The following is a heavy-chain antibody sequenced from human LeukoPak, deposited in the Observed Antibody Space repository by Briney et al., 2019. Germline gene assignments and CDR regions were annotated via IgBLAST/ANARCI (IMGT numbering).Heavy chain of an antibody. CDR1: GGSCDDYY. D-gene: IGHD5-24*01. CDR2: IHPHGIF. Sequence: SETLSLTCDVSGGSCDDYYCSWIRQPPGKGLEWIGEIHPHGIFYYNSSLMSRVTISIDTSKRQFSLRLTSVTAADTAIYYCSRGRDRSKAGDHWGQGSLVTVSS. J-gene: IGHJ4*02. CDR3: SRGRDRSKAGDH. V-gene: IGHV4-34*01.